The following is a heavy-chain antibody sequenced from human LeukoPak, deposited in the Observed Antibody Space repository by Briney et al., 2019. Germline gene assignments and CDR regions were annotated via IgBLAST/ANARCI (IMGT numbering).Heavy chain of an antibody. V-gene: IGHV3-7*01. Sequence: GGSLRLSCAASGFNFNSYWMSCVRQAPGKGPEWVATIKPDGSGEYYVDSVKGRLTISRDNAKKSLDLQMNSLRVEDTAVYYCTRDDFDIWGQGTMVTVSS. CDR2: IKPDGSGE. CDR3: TRDDFDI. CDR1: GFNFNSYW. J-gene: IGHJ3*02.